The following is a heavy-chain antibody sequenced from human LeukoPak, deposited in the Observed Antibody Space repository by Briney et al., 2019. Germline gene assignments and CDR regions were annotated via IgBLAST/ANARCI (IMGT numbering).Heavy chain of an antibody. Sequence: GGSLRLSCAASEFAFSTYNMNWVRQAPGKGLEWFSYISTGSSTTYYADSVKGRFTISRDNVENSLYLQMNSLRDEDTAVYYCARVAAGYSVNYFDYWGQGTLVTVSS. J-gene: IGHJ4*02. V-gene: IGHV3-48*02. D-gene: IGHD4-23*01. CDR2: ISTGSSTT. CDR1: EFAFSTYN. CDR3: ARVAAGYSVNYFDY.